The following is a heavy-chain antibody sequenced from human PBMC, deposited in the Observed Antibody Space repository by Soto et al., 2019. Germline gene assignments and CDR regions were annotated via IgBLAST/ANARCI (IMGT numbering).Heavy chain of an antibody. CDR2: IYYSGST. J-gene: IGHJ4*02. Sequence: PSEPLSLACSFSRDSIGSGGHYFNRIGHHPEKVLEWIGYIYYSGSTHYNRSLRSRLRISLDTSKIQFFLRLTSVTAADTARYYCERDQALAPTVWGYWGQGIQVTVSS. V-gene: IGHV4-31*03. CDR1: RDSIGSGGHY. D-gene: IGHD7-27*01. CDR3: ERDQALAPTVWGY.